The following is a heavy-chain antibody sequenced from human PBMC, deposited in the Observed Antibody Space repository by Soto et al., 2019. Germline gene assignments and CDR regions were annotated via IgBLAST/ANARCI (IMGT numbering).Heavy chain of an antibody. Sequence: ASVKVSCKASGYTFTSYYMHWVRQAPGQGLEWMGIINPSGGSTSYAQKFQGRVTMTRDTSTSTVYMELSSLRSEDTAVYYCARDLFVSGLTGYYTDAFDIWGQGTMVTVSS. CDR1: GYTFTSYY. V-gene: IGHV1-46*01. D-gene: IGHD3-9*01. CDR3: ARDLFVSGLTGYYTDAFDI. CDR2: INPSGGST. J-gene: IGHJ3*02.